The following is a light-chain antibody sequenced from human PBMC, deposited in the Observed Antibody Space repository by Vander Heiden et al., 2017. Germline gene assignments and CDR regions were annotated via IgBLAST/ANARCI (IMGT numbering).Light chain of an antibody. CDR3: QAWDSSTRVV. V-gene: IGLV3-1*01. Sequence: YELTQPPSVSVSPGQTASITCSGDKLGDKYACWYQQKPGQSPVLVIYQDTKRPSGIPERFSGSNSGNTATLTISGTQAMDEADYYCQAWDSSTRVVFGGGTKLTVL. J-gene: IGLJ2*01. CDR2: QDT. CDR1: KLGDKY.